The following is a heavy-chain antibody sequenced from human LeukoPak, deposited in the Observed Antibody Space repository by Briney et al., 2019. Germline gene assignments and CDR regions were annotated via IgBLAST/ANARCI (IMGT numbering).Heavy chain of an antibody. V-gene: IGHV3-11*03. Sequence: GGFLRLSCAASGFTFSDYYMTWIRQAPGKGLEWVSYISFSSSYTNYADSVKGRFTISRDNAKNSLYLQMNNLRAEDTAVYYCVRRPEAGDYWGQGTLVTVSS. J-gene: IGHJ4*02. CDR2: ISFSSSYT. CDR3: VRRPEAGDY. D-gene: IGHD6-13*01. CDR1: GFTFSDYY.